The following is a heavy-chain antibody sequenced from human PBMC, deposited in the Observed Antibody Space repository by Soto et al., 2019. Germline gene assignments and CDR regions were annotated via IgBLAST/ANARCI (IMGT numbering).Heavy chain of an antibody. Sequence: SETLSLTCTVSGGSVSSVSYYWSWIRQPPGKGLEWIGYVYYSGSTNYNPSLKSRFTMSVDTSKNQFSLKLSSGTAADTAVDHCARFVRSCSATTCSTRADVWGQVITVTVSS. J-gene: IGHJ6*02. CDR2: VYYSGST. D-gene: IGHD2-2*01. CDR3: ARFVRSCSATTCSTRADV. V-gene: IGHV4-61*01. CDR1: GGSVSSVSYY.